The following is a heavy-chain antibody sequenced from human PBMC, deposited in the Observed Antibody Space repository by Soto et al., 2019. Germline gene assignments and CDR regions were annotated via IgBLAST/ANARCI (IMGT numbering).Heavy chain of an antibody. CDR2: IIPIFGTA. CDR3: AISPTKYYDFWSGYPTLNWFDP. D-gene: IGHD3-3*01. Sequence: SVKVSCKASGGTFSSYAISWVLQAPGQGLEWMGWIIPIFGTANYAQKFQGRVTITADKSTSTAYMELSSLRSEDTAVYYCAISPTKYYDFWSGYPTLNWFDPWGQGTLVTVSS. J-gene: IGHJ5*02. V-gene: IGHV1-69*06. CDR1: GGTFSSYA.